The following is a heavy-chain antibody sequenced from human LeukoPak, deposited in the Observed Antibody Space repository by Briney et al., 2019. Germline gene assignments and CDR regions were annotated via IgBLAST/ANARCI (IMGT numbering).Heavy chain of an antibody. Sequence: PSETLSLTCAVYGGSFSGYYWSWIRQPPGKGLEWIGEINHSGSTYYNPSLKSRVTISVDTSKNQFSLKLSSVTAADTAVYYCARDPPPFDYWGQGTLVTVSS. CDR3: ARDPPPFDY. J-gene: IGHJ4*02. CDR1: GGSFSGYY. CDR2: INHSGST. V-gene: IGHV4-34*01.